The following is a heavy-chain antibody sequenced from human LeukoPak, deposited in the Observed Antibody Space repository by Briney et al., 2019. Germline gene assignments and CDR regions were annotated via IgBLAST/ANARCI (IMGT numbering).Heavy chain of an antibody. Sequence: ASVKVSCKASGYTFTSYDINWLRQATGQGLEWMGWMNPNSGNTGYAQKFQGRVTMTRNTSISTAYMELSSLRSEDTAVYYCARHPRFDSSSWYPWFDPWGQGTLVTVSS. CDR1: GYTFTSYD. CDR3: ARHPRFDSSSWYPWFDP. V-gene: IGHV1-8*01. D-gene: IGHD6-13*01. J-gene: IGHJ5*02. CDR2: MNPNSGNT.